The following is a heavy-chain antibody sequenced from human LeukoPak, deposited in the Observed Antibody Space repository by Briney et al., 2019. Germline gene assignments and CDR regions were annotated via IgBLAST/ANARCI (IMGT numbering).Heavy chain of an antibody. Sequence: SQTLSLTCTVSGGSISSGDYYWRWIRQPPGKGLEWIGYIYYSGSTYYNPSLKSRVTISVDMSKNQFSLKLSSVTAADTAVYYCARFYYDSSGYYPDYFDYWGQGTLVTVSS. J-gene: IGHJ4*02. D-gene: IGHD3-22*01. V-gene: IGHV4-30-4*01. CDR3: ARFYYDSSGYYPDYFDY. CDR2: IYYSGST. CDR1: GGSISSGDYY.